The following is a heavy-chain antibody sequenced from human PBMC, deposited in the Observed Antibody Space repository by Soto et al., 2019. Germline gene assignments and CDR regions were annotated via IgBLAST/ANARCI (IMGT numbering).Heavy chain of an antibody. CDR1: GGSISTYY. D-gene: IGHD2-2*02. CDR2: IYYSGST. V-gene: IGHV4-59*08. Sequence: SETLSLTCTVSGGSISTYYWSWIRQPPGKGLEWIGYIYYSGSTNYNPSLKSRVTISVDTSKNQFSLKLISVTAADTAVYYCSRHGGCSSTSCYNAFDIWGQGTMVTVSS. CDR3: SRHGGCSSTSCYNAFDI. J-gene: IGHJ3*02.